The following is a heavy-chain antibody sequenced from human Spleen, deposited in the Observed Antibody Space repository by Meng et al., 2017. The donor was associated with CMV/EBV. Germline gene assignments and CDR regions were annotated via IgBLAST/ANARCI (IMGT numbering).Heavy chain of an antibody. CDR1: GGSISSSNW. D-gene: IGHD2-2*01. CDR3: ARDGDIVVVPAAPSLPYGMDV. V-gene: IGHV4-4*02. CDR2: IYHSGST. J-gene: IGHJ6*02. Sequence: SETLSLTCAVSGGSISSSNWWSWVRQPPGKGLEWIGEIYHSGSTNYNPSLKSRVTISVDKSKNQFSLKLSSVTAADTAVYYCARDGDIVVVPAAPSLPYGMDVWGQGTTVTVSS.